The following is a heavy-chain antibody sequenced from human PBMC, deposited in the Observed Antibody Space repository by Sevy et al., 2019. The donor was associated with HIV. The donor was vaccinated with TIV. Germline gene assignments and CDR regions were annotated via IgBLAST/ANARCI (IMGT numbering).Heavy chain of an antibody. CDR3: ARDLISGSYGGWFDP. V-gene: IGHV3-21*01. CDR1: GFTFSSYS. Sequence: GGSLRLSCAASGFTFSSYSMNWVRQAPGKGLEWVSSISSSSSYMYYADSVKGRFTISRDNAKNSLHLQMNSLRVEDTAVYYCARDLISGSYGGWFDPWGQGTLVTVSS. J-gene: IGHJ5*02. D-gene: IGHD1-26*01. CDR2: ISSSSSYM.